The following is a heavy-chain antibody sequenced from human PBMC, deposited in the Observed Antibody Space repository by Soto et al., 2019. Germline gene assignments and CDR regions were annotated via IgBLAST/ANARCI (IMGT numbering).Heavy chain of an antibody. CDR3: AKDVVSYSTSSSAPEEYFYYYGMDV. CDR2: ISYDGNNK. Sequence: SLRLSCAASGFSFSRYGMHWVRQAPGKGLEWVAVISYDGNNKIYADSVKGRFTISRDNSKNTLSVQMNSLRDEDTAVYYCAKDVVSYSTSSSAPEEYFYYYGMDVWGQGTSLTVST. D-gene: IGHD6-6*01. V-gene: IGHV3-30*18. CDR1: GFSFSRYG. J-gene: IGHJ6*01.